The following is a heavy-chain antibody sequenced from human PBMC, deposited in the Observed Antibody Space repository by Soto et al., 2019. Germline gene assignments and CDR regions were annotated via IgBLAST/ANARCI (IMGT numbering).Heavy chain of an antibody. CDR3: ASEPAAESALVKYGDYYYYGMDV. CDR2: INHSGST. Sequence: SETLSLTCAVYGGSFSGYYWSWIRQPPGKGLEWIGEINHSGSTNYNPSLKSRVTISVDTSKNQFSLKLSSVTAADTAVYYCASEPAAESALVKYGDYYYYGMDVWGQGTTVTVSS. D-gene: IGHD6-25*01. J-gene: IGHJ6*02. V-gene: IGHV4-34*01. CDR1: GGSFSGYY.